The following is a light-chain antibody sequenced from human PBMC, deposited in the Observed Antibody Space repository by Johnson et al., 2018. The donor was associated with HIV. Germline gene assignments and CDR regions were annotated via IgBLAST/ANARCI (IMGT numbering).Light chain of an antibody. Sequence: QSVLTQPPSVSAAPGQKVTISCSGSSSNIGRNYVSWYQQLPGTAPKLLIFDNNKRPSGIPDRFSASKSGTSATLGITGLQTGDEADYYCGTWDSSLSAYVLGTGTKGTVL. J-gene: IGLJ1*01. CDR2: DNN. CDR3: GTWDSSLSAYV. CDR1: SSNIGRNY. V-gene: IGLV1-51*01.